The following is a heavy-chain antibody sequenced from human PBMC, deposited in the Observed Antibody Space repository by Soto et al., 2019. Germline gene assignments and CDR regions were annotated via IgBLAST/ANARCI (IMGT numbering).Heavy chain of an antibody. Sequence: GGSLRLSCAASGFSFSNAWMSWVRQAPGKGLEWVGRIRSKGAGGTTEYAAPVKGSFTISRDDSRNMLYLQMNSLKTEDTAVYYCIGGGYSGQGTLVTVSS. CDR3: IGGGY. CDR1: GFSFSNAW. D-gene: IGHD3-3*01. CDR2: IRSKGAGGTT. J-gene: IGHJ4*02. V-gene: IGHV3-15*07.